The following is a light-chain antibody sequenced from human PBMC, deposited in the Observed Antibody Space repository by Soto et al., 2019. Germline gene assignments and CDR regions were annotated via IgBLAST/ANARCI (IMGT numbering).Light chain of an antibody. CDR2: AAS. CDR3: QQANSFPRT. J-gene: IGKJ1*01. CDR1: QAISTW. V-gene: IGKV1D-12*01. Sequence: DIQMTQSPSSVSASVGDRVTITCRASQAISTWLAWYQQKPGKAPKLLIYAASNLQTGVPSRFSGSGSGTAFTLTISSLQPEDFATYYCQQANSFPRTFAQGTKVEIK.